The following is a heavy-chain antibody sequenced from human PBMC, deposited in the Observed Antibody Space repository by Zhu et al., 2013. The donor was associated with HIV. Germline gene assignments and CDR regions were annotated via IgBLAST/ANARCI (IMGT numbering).Heavy chain of an antibody. Sequence: QVQLVQSGAEVKKPGASVKVSCKASGYIFTSYGISWVRQAPGQGLEWMGWISPYNGNTDYAQKLQGRVTMTTDPSTSTAYMELRSLRSDDTAVYYCARERVVVPTTSAGGFLGYYGMDVVGQGTTVTVSS. CDR2: ISPYNGNT. J-gene: IGHJ6*02. CDR1: GYIFTSYG. D-gene: IGHD2-2*01. CDR3: ARERVVVPTTSAGGFLGYYGMDV. V-gene: IGHV1-18*01.